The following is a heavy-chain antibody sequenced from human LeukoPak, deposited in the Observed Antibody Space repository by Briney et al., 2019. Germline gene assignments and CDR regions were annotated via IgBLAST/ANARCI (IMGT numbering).Heavy chain of an antibody. CDR2: INHSGST. CDR3: ARRAIAAAGTKWFDP. V-gene: IGHV4-34*01. Sequence: SETLSLTCAVYGGSFSGYYWSWIRQPPGKGLEWLGEINHSGSTNYNPSLKSRVTISVDTSKNQFSLKLSSVTAADTAVYYCARRAIAAAGTKWFDPWGQGTLVTVSS. CDR1: GGSFSGYY. D-gene: IGHD6-13*01. J-gene: IGHJ5*02.